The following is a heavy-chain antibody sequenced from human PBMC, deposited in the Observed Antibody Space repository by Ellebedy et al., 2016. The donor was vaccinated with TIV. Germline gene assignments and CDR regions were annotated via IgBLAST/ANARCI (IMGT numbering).Heavy chain of an antibody. V-gene: IGHV3-21*04. D-gene: IGHD1-7*01. Sequence: GESLKISCAASGFTFSDYSMNWVRQAPGKGLEWVSSITSANRDIGYADSVKGRFTISRDNAKNSLFLQMNGLRVDDTAIYFCARDWNYVFHPWGQGTLVTVS. CDR3: ARDWNYVFHP. CDR1: GFTFSDYS. J-gene: IGHJ5*02. CDR2: ITSANRDI.